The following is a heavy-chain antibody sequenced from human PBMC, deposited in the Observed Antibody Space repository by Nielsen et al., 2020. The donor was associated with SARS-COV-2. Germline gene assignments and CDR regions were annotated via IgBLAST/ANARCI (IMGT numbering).Heavy chain of an antibody. CDR2: IRSKGNNYAT. CDR1: GFIFSGSA. Sequence: GGSLRLSCAASGFIFSGSAMQWVRQASGKGLEWVGRIRSKGNNYATAYAASVKGRFTISRDDSKNTAYLQMNSLKIEDTGVYYCARISPIPDSYYDAFDIWGQGTMVTASS. CDR3: ARISPIPDSYYDAFDI. J-gene: IGHJ3*02. V-gene: IGHV3-73*01. D-gene: IGHD1-14*01.